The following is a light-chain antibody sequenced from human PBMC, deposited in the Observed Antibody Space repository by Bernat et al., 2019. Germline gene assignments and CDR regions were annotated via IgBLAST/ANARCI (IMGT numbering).Light chain of an antibody. CDR2: SNN. CDR1: SSNIGSNY. CDR3: AAWDDSLSGPLV. Sequence: QSVLTQPPSASGTPGQRVTISCSGSSSNIGSNYVYWYQQLPGTAPKLLIYSNNQRPSGVPDRFSGSKSGTSASLAISGLRSEDEADYYCAAWDDSLSGPLVFGGGTKLTDL. J-gene: IGLJ3*02. V-gene: IGLV1-47*02.